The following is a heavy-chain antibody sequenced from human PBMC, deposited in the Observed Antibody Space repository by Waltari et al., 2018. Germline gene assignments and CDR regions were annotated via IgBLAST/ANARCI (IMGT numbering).Heavy chain of an antibody. J-gene: IGHJ5*02. Sequence: QVQLQESGPGLVKPSKTLSLTCTVSGGSISSYYWSWIRQPPGKGLEWIGYLYYSGSTNYNPSLKRRVTRSVDTSKNQFSLKLSSVTAADTAVYYCARVRMEWDTAIRGFDPWGQGTLVTVSS. CDR2: LYYSGST. D-gene: IGHD5-18*01. V-gene: IGHV4-59*01. CDR1: GGSISSYY. CDR3: ARVRMEWDTAIRGFDP.